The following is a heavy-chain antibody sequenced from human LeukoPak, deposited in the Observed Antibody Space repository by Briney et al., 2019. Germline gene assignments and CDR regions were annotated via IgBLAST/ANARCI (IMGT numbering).Heavy chain of an antibody. CDR1: GYTFTGYY. V-gene: IGHV1-2*06. D-gene: IGHD2-2*01. CDR2: INPNSGGT. CDR3: ARQLPSFIVVVPAADFDY. J-gene: IGHJ4*02. Sequence: ASVNVSCKASGYTFTGYYMHWVRQAPGQGLGWMGRINPNSGGTNYAQKFQGRVTMTRDTSISTAYMELSRLRSDDTAVYYCARQLPSFIVVVPAADFDYWGQGTLVTVSS.